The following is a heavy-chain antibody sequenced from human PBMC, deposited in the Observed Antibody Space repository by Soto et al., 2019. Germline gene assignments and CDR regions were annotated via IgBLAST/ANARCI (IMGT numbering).Heavy chain of an antibody. CDR3: TTTGGYYDSEYFQH. CDR2: IKSKTDGGTT. Sequence: LRLSCAASGFTFSNAWMSWVRQAPGKGLEWVGRIKSKTDGGTTDYAAPVKGRFTISRDDSKNTLYLQMNSLKTEDTAVYYCTTTGGYYDSEYFQHWGQGTLVTVSS. CDR1: GFTFSNAW. D-gene: IGHD1-26*01. V-gene: IGHV3-15*01. J-gene: IGHJ1*01.